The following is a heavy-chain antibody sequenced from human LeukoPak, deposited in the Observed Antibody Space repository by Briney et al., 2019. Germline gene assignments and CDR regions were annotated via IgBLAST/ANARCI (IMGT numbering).Heavy chain of an antibody. J-gene: IGHJ6*03. D-gene: IGHD4-11*01. CDR3: AKNPRLGDDYSKGDYYYYYMDV. CDR1: GFTFSSYA. V-gene: IGHV3-30-3*02. Sequence: GGSLRLSCAASGFTFSSYAMHWVRQAPGKGLEWVAVISYDGSNKYYADSVKGRFTISRDNSKNTLYLQMNSLRAEDTAVYYCAKNPRLGDDYSKGDYYYYYMDVWGKGTTVTVSS. CDR2: ISYDGSNK.